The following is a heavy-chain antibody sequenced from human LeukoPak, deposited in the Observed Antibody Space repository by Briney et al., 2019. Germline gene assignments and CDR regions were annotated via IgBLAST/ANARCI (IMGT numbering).Heavy chain of an antibody. CDR3: ARDRRARSGSIGLFDY. CDR2: IKQDGSEK. D-gene: IGHD3-22*01. J-gene: IGHJ4*02. Sequence: PGGSLRLSCAASGFTFSSYWMSWVRQAPGKGLEWVANIKQDGSEKYYVDSVKGRFTISRDNAKNSLYLQMNSLRAEDTAVYYCARDRRARSGSIGLFDYWGQGTLVTVSS. CDR1: GFTFSSYW. V-gene: IGHV3-7*01.